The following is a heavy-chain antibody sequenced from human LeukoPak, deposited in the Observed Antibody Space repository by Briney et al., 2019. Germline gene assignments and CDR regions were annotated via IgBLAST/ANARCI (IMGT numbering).Heavy chain of an antibody. CDR1: GDSISTETYY. CDR2: IYTFGST. CDR3: ARGVRHPDYMDV. J-gene: IGHJ6*03. V-gene: IGHV4-61*02. Sequence: SETLSLTCTVSGDSISTETYYWSWVRQPAGKGLEWIGRIYTFGSTNYSPSLKSRVTISLQTSENQFSLSLTPVTAADTAIYYCARGVRHPDYMDVRGGASTVTVSS. D-gene: IGHD6-6*01.